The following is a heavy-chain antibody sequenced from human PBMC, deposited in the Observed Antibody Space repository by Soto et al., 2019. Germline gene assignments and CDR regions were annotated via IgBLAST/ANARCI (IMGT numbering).Heavy chain of an antibody. D-gene: IGHD3-22*01. CDR1: GYTFTSYY. V-gene: IGHV1-46*01. CDR3: ARVDYYDSRKYAFDI. CDR2: INPSGGST. J-gene: IGHJ3*02. Sequence: QVQLVQSGAEVKKPGASVKVSCKASGYTFTSYYMHWVRQAPGQGLEWMGIINPSGGSTSYAQKFQGRGNMTRDTSTSTVYMELSSLRSEDTAVYYCARVDYYDSRKYAFDIWGQGTMVTVSS.